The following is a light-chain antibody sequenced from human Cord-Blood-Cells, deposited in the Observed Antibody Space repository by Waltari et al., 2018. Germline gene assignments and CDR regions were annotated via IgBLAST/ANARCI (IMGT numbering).Light chain of an antibody. J-gene: IGLJ2*01. V-gene: IGLV2-14*01. CDR1: SSDVGGYNY. CDR3: SSYTSSSTVV. Sequence: QSALTQPAPVSGSPGQSLTISAPGTSSDVGGYNYVSWYQQHPGKAPKLMIYDVSNRPSGVSNRFSGSKSGNTASLTISGLQAEDEADYYCSSYTSSSTVVFGGGTKLTVL. CDR2: DVS.